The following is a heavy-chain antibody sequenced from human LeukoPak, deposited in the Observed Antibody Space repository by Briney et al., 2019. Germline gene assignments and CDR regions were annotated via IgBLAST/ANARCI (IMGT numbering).Heavy chain of an antibody. CDR1: GYIFTSYW. D-gene: IGHD6-13*01. Sequence: GASLQISCKGSGYIFTSYWIGWVRPLPGKVLEWMGIIYPGDSDTRYSPSFQGQVTISADKSISTAYLQWGSLKASDTAMYYCARLVAAAGTVWFDPWGQGTLVTVSS. CDR2: IYPGDSDT. V-gene: IGHV5-51*01. CDR3: ARLVAAAGTVWFDP. J-gene: IGHJ5*02.